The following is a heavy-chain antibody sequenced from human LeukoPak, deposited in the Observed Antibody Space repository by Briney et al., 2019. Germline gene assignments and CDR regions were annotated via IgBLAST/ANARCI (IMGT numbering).Heavy chain of an antibody. CDR1: GGSFSGYY. D-gene: IGHD2-15*01. V-gene: IGHV4-34*01. CDR2: INHSGST. J-gene: IGHJ6*03. Sequence: PSETLSLTCAVYGGSFSGYYWSWIRQPPGKGLEWIGEINHSGSTNYNPSLKSRVTISVDTSKNQFSLKLSSVTAADTAVYCCARVRRAGVDYYYYYYMDVWGKGTTVTVSS. CDR3: ARVRRAGVDYYYYYYMDV.